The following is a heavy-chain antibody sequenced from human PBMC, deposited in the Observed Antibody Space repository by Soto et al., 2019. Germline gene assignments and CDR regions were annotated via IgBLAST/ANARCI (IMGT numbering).Heavy chain of an antibody. Sequence: QVQLVQSGAEVKKPGASVKVSCKASGYTFTSYGISWVRQAPGQGLEWMGWISAYNGNTNYAQKLQGRVTMTTDTSTSTAYMELRSLRSDDTAVYYCARTLTIFGVVIISSTFDYWGQGTLVIVSS. CDR2: ISAYNGNT. V-gene: IGHV1-18*01. CDR3: ARTLTIFGVVIISSTFDY. J-gene: IGHJ4*02. D-gene: IGHD3-3*01. CDR1: GYTFTSYG.